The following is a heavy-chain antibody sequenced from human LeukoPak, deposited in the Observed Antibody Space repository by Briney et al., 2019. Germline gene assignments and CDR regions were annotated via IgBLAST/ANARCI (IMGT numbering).Heavy chain of an antibody. CDR2: ILYDRSNK. CDR1: GFIFGSHA. J-gene: IGHJ6*02. V-gene: IGHV3-33*01. CDR3: ARDGQQLAPYAMDV. Sequence: PGGSLRLSCAASGFIFGSHAVQWVRQAPGKGLEWLAQILYDRSNKYYVDSLKGRFTTSRDNSKNTVYLQMNSLRAEDTAVYFCARDGQQLAPYAMDVWGQGTPVTVSS. D-gene: IGHD6-13*01.